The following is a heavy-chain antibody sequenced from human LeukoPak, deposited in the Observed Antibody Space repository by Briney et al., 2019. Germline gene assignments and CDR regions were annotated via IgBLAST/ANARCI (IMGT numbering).Heavy chain of an antibody. J-gene: IGHJ4*02. CDR2: INHSGST. Sequence: SETLSLTCAVYGRSFSGYYWSWIRQPPGKGLEWIGEINHSGSTNYNPSLKSRVTISVDTSKNQFSLKLSSVTAADTAVYYCARGSLGYDSSSFDYWGQGTLVTVSS. V-gene: IGHV4-34*01. CDR3: ARGSLGYDSSSFDY. CDR1: GRSFSGYY. D-gene: IGHD3-22*01.